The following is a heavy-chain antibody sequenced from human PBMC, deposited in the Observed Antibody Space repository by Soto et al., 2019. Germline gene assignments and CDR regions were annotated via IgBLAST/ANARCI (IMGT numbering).Heavy chain of an antibody. Sequence: QVQLQQWGTGLLKPSETLSLTCAVYGGSFGGDFWSWIRQPPGKGLEWIGEINHSGATNYNPSLTRRLTIVIDMSKMQFSLNLSSVTAADTAVYYCARGRQYTRFFDYGGQGILVTVSS. CDR3: ARGRQYTRFFDY. J-gene: IGHJ4*02. CDR1: GGSFGGDF. CDR2: INHSGAT. D-gene: IGHD3-9*01. V-gene: IGHV4-34*01.